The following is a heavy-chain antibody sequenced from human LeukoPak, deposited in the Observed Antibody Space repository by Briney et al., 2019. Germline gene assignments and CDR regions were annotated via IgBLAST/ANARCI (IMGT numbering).Heavy chain of an antibody. CDR3: AGGTTPGVF. D-gene: IGHD3-10*01. Sequence: SETLSLTYAVYGRSFSGYYWTWIRQPPGKGLEWIGEINHSGSTNYNPSLKSRVTISIDTSKNQISLNLTSVTAADTALYYCAGGTTPGVFWGQGTLATVSS. CDR2: INHSGST. V-gene: IGHV4-34*01. J-gene: IGHJ4*02. CDR1: GRSFSGYY.